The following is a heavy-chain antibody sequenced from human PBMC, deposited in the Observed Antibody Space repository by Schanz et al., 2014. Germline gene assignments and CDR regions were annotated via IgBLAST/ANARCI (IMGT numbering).Heavy chain of an antibody. J-gene: IGHJ6*02. CDR3: ASDFWSGYSHYYYGLDV. Sequence: QVHLVQSGAEVKKPGASVKVSCKSSGYTFTDYHIHWVRQAPGQGLEYMGRINPNSGGTNYAQKFQGRVTMTRDMSINTAYMELSRLRSDDSAVYYCASDFWSGYSHYYYGLDVWGQGTTVTVSS. V-gene: IGHV1-2*06. D-gene: IGHD3-3*01. CDR2: INPNSGGT. CDR1: GYTFTDYH.